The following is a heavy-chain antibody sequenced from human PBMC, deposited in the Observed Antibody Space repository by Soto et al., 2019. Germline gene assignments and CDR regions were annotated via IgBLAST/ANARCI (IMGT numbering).Heavy chain of an antibody. V-gene: IGHV3-48*02. Sequence: EVQLVESGGGLVQPGGSLRLSCAASGFTFSSYSMNWVRQAPGKGLEWVSYISSSSSTIYYADSVKGRFTISRDNAKNSLYLQLNSLRDADTAVYYCARGLYYYASTGYWGYWGQGTLVTVSS. J-gene: IGHJ4*02. CDR1: GFTFSSYS. D-gene: IGHD3-22*01. CDR3: ARGLYYYASTGYWGY. CDR2: ISSSSSTI.